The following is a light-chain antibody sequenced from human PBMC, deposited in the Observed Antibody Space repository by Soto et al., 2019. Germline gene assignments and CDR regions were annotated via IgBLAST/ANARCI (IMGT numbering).Light chain of an antibody. CDR2: DAS. V-gene: IGKV3D-11*01. CDR1: QDVNSY. CDR3: QQSHSTHRRK. J-gene: IGKJ1*01. Sequence: EIVLTQSPATLSLSPGERATLSCRASQDVNSYLAWYQQKPGQAPRLLIYDASNRATGIQARFSGRGPGTDLTLTISSLEPEYCATSSCQQSHSTHRRKFGQGTKVDIK.